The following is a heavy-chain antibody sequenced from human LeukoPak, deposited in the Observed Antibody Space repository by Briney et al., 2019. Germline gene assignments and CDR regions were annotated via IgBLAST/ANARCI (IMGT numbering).Heavy chain of an antibody. CDR3: ARGYSDLPSYYSFYYMDV. J-gene: IGHJ6*03. D-gene: IGHD5-18*01. Sequence: GGSLRLSCAASGFTLSSYVMSWVRQAPGKGLEWVSGISGSDYSTYYADSVKGRFTISRDNSRITLYLQMSSLRAEDTAVYYCARGYSDLPSYYSFYYMDVWGKGTTVTVSS. CDR2: ISGSDYST. CDR1: GFTLSSYV. V-gene: IGHV3-23*01.